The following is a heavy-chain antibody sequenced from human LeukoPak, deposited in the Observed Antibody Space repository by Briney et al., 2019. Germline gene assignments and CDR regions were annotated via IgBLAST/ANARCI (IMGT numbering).Heavy chain of an antibody. Sequence: PGGSLRLSCAASGFTFDDFTMHWVRQAPGKGLEWVCLITWDGGDTYYADSVKGRFTISRDNSKNTLYLQMNSLRAEDTAVYYCAKTXESXHYFDYWGQGTLVTVS. CDR2: ITWDGGDT. CDR1: GFTFDDFT. V-gene: IGHV3-43*01. CDR3: AKTXESXHYFDY. J-gene: IGHJ4*02.